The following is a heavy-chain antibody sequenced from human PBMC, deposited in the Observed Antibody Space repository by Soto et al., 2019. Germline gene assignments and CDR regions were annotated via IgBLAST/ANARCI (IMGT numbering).Heavy chain of an antibody. CDR2: INPNSGGT. D-gene: IGHD3-10*01. CDR3: ARGLLWFGELLSELGAFDI. CDR1: GYTFTGYY. Sequence: ASVKVSCKASGYTFTGYYMHWVRQAPGQGLEWMGWINPNSGGTNYAQKFQGWVTMTRDTSISTAYMELRSLRSDDTAVYYCARGLLWFGELLSELGAFDIWGQGTMVTVSS. J-gene: IGHJ3*02. V-gene: IGHV1-2*04.